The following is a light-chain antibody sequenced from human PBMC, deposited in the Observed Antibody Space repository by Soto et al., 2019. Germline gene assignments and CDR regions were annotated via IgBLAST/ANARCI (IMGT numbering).Light chain of an antibody. CDR1: QDITNY. J-gene: IGKJ5*01. V-gene: IGKV1-9*01. CDR2: GAS. CDR3: QQASSFPPT. Sequence: IQLTQTPSFLSASVGDRVTITCRASQDITNYLAWYLQKPGKAPKLLIYGASTLQSGVPSRFSGSGSGTEFTLTISSLQPEDFATYYCQQASSFPPTSGQGTRLEVK.